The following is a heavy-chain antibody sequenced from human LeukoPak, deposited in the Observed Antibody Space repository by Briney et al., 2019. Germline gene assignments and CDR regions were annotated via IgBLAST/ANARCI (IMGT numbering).Heavy chain of an antibody. J-gene: IGHJ4*02. D-gene: IGHD6-19*01. CDR2: ISYDDSNK. CDR3: AKATSSYSSGGTEY. CDR1: GFTFSSYG. V-gene: IGHV3-30*05. Sequence: GGSLRLSCAASGFTFSSYGMHWVRQAPGKGLEWVAVISYDDSNKYYADSVKGRFTISRDNSKNTLYLQMNILRAEDTAVYYCAKATSSYSSGGTEYWGQGTLVTVSS.